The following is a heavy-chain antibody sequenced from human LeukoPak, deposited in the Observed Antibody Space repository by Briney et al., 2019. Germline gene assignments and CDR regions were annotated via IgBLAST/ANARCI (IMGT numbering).Heavy chain of an antibody. CDR3: ASSIAAAEDDAFDI. V-gene: IGHV3-66*01. J-gene: IGHJ3*02. Sequence: PGGSLGLSCAASGFTVSSNYMGWVRQAPGKGLEWVSVIYSGGDTYYADSVKGRFTISRDNSKNMIYLEMSSLKAEDTAVYYCASSIAAAEDDAFDIWGQGTMVTVSS. CDR2: IYSGGDT. CDR1: GFTVSSNY. D-gene: IGHD6-13*01.